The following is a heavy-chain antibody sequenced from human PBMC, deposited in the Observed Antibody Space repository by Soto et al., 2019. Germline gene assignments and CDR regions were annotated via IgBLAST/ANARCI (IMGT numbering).Heavy chain of an antibody. V-gene: IGHV1-24*01. J-gene: IGHJ4*02. Sequence: ASVKVSCKVSGYTLTELAMHWVRHAPGKGLEWMGGFDPEDGETIYAQKFQGRVTMTEDTSTDTAYMELSSLRSEDTAVYYCATIGYCSSTSCYYYFDYWGQGTQVTVSS. D-gene: IGHD2-2*01. CDR3: ATIGYCSSTSCYYYFDY. CDR2: FDPEDGET. CDR1: GYTLTELA.